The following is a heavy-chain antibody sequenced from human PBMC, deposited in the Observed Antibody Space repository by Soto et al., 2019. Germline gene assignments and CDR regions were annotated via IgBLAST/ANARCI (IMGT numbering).Heavy chain of an antibody. CDR2: ISAHNGNT. Sequence: QVHLVQSGAEVKKPGASVKVSCKGSGYTFTSYGITWVRQAPGQGLEWMGWISAHNGNTDYAQKLQGRVTVTRHTTTTPAYMVLRSLRSDDTAVYYCARGRYGDYWGQGALVTVPS. CDR3: ARGRYGDY. D-gene: IGHD1-1*01. CDR1: GYTFTSYG. V-gene: IGHV1-18*01. J-gene: IGHJ4*02.